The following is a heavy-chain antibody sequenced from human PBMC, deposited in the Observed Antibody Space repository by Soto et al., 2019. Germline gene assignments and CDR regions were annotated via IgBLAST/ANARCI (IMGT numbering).Heavy chain of an antibody. CDR2: IIPIFGTA. CDR3: ARVRMNDTIDESFDY. J-gene: IGHJ4*02. Sequence: SVKVSCKASGGTFSSYAISWVRQAPGQGLEWMGGIIPIFGTANYAQKFQGRVTITADESTSTAYMELSSLRSEDTAVYYCARVRMNDTIDESFDYWAQATQVTVSA. D-gene: IGHD3-3*01. V-gene: IGHV1-69*13. CDR1: GGTFSSYA.